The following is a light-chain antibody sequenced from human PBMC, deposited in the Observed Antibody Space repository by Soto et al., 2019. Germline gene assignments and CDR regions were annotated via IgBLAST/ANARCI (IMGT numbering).Light chain of an antibody. CDR1: QSVGRY. CDR3: QEYSKWPLFT. Sequence: EIVVTQSPGILSVSPGDRATLSCRASQSVGRYLAWYQQKPGQAPTLLIYAASTRATGLPARFSGSGSGTDFTLTISSLQSEDFSVYYCQEYSKWPLFTFGPGTRVDIK. CDR2: AAS. V-gene: IGKV3-15*01. J-gene: IGKJ3*01.